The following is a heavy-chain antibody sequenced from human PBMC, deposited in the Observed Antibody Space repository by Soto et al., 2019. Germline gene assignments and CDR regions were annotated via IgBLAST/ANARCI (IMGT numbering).Heavy chain of an antibody. V-gene: IGHV3-33*01. J-gene: IGHJ6*03. CDR2: IWYDGSNK. D-gene: IGHD4-4*01. CDR3: ARDGTVTVTTIYYYYYMDV. CDR1: GFTFSSYG. Sequence: GGSLRLSCAASGFTFSSYGMHWVRQAPGKGLEWVAVIWYDGSNKYYADSVKGRFTISRDNSKNTLYLQMNSLRAEDTAVYYCARDGTVTVTTIYYYYYMDVWGKGTTVTVSS.